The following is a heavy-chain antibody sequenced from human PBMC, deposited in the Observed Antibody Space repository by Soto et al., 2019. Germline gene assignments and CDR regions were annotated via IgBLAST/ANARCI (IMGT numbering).Heavy chain of an antibody. J-gene: IGHJ4*02. Sequence: SETLSLACTVSGGSISSSSYYWGWIRQPPGKGLEWIGSIYYSGSTYYNPSLKSRVTISVDTSKNQFSLKLSSVTAADTAVYYCARNDYGQGYYFDYWGQGALVTVSS. V-gene: IGHV4-39*01. CDR3: ARNDYGQGYYFDY. CDR1: GGSISSSSYY. D-gene: IGHD4-17*01. CDR2: IYYSGST.